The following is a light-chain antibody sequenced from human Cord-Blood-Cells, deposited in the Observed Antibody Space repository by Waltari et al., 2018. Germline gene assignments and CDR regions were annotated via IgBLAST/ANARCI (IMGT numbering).Light chain of an antibody. V-gene: IGKV3-15*01. CDR2: GAS. J-gene: IGKJ2*01. Sequence: EIVMTPSPATLSVSPGERPTLSCRASQSVSKNLAWYQHKPGQAPRLLIYGASTRATGTPARFSGSGSGTEFTLTISSLRSEDFAVYYCQQYNNWPPVYTFGQGTKLEIK. CDR1: QSVSKN. CDR3: QQYNNWPPVYT.